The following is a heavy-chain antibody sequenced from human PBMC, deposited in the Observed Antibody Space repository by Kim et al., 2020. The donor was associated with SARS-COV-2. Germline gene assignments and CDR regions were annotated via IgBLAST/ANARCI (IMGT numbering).Heavy chain of an antibody. CDR3: AKDSGGYTYIFDY. CDR1: GFTFSTYG. J-gene: IGHJ4*02. D-gene: IGHD5-18*01. V-gene: IGHV3-30*18. Sequence: GGSLRLSCAASGFTFSTYGMHWVRQTPVKGLEWVAIISYDGSNKYYADSVKGRFTISRDNSKNTLYLQMNNLRAEDTAVYYCAKDSGGYTYIFDYWGLG. CDR2: ISYDGSNK.